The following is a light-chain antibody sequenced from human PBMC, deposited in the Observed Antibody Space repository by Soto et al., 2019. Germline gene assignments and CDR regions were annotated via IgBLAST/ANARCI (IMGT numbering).Light chain of an antibody. J-gene: IGLJ1*01. V-gene: IGLV2-14*01. CDR2: DVS. CDR1: TSDIGGHNY. CDR3: SSYATSGTPYV. Sequence: QSALTQPASVSGSPGQSITISCTGTTSDIGGHNYVSWYQQHPGKAPKLMIYDVSYRPSGVSDRFSGSKSGNTASLTISGLQAEDEADYYCSSYATSGTPYVFATGTKLTVL.